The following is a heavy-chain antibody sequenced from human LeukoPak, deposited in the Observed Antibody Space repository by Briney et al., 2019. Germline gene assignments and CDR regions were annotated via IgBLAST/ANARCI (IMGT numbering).Heavy chain of an antibody. V-gene: IGHV1-3*01. CDR3: ARDQGEYGDYVTFWDY. Sequence: GASVKVSCKASGYTFTSYPMHWVRQAPGQRLEWMGWINAGNGNTKYSQKFQGRVTITRDTSASTAYMELSSLRSEDTAVYYCARDQGEYGDYVTFWDYWGQGTLVTVSS. CDR2: INAGNGNT. J-gene: IGHJ4*02. D-gene: IGHD4-17*01. CDR1: GYTFTSYP.